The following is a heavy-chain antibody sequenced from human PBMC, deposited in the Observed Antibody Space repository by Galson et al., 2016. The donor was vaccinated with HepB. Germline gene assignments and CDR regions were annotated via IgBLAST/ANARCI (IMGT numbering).Heavy chain of an antibody. V-gene: IGHV3-30*18. J-gene: IGHJ4*02. CDR2: ISHNGDYK. Sequence: SLRLSCAGSGFTFSSFGLHWVRQAPGKGLDWVAVISHNGDYKYYADSVKGRFTISRDNSKTTVYLQMNSLRAEDTAVYYCAKNDSLAGYSAFDYWGQGTLVTVSS. D-gene: IGHD3-9*01. CDR1: GFTFSSFG. CDR3: AKNDSLAGYSAFDY.